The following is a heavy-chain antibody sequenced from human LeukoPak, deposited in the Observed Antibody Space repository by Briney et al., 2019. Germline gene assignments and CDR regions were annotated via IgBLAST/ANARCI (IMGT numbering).Heavy chain of an antibody. Sequence: NTSETLSLTCTVSGCSISSYYWSWIRQPPGKGLEWIGYIYYSGSTNYNPSLKSRVTISVDTSKNQFSLKLSSVTAADTAVYYCARGDYDFWSGYYTGIDYWGQGTLVTVSS. D-gene: IGHD3-3*01. V-gene: IGHV4-59*01. CDR1: GCSISSYY. CDR2: IYYSGST. CDR3: ARGDYDFWSGYYTGIDY. J-gene: IGHJ4*02.